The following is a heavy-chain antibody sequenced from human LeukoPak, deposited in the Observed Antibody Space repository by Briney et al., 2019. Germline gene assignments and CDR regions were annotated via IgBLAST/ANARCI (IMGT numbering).Heavy chain of an antibody. CDR3: TTDRVTMIVFPDY. J-gene: IGHJ4*02. D-gene: IGHD3-22*01. V-gene: IGHV3-66*01. Sequence: GGSLRLSCAASGFTISSDYMTWVRQAPGKGLEWVSVIYNTGGTKYADSVRGRFTISRDNSKNTLYLQMNSLKTEDTAVYYCTTDRVTMIVFPDYWGQGTLVTVSS. CDR2: IYNTGGT. CDR1: GFTISSDY.